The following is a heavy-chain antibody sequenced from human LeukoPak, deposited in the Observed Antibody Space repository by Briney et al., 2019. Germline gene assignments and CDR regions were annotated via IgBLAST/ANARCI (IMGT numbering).Heavy chain of an antibody. CDR2: IYYSGST. D-gene: IGHD6-13*01. Sequence: PSETLSLTCTVSGGSISSSSYYWGWIRQPPGTGLEWIGSIYYSGSTYYNPSLKSRVTISVDTSKNQFSLKLSSVTAADTAVYYCARRGKDSSSWYVVDYWGQGTLVTVSS. CDR1: GGSISSSSYY. V-gene: IGHV4-39*01. J-gene: IGHJ4*02. CDR3: ARRGKDSSSWYVVDY.